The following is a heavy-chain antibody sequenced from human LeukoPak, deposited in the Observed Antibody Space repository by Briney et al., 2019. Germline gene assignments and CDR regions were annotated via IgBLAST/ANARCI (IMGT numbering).Heavy chain of an antibody. D-gene: IGHD3-16*02. CDR1: RFTFSSYG. J-gene: IGHJ4*02. V-gene: IGHV3-30*18. Sequence: GGSLRLSCAASRFTFSSYGMHWVRQAPGKGLEWVAVISYDGSNKYYADSVKGRFTISRDNSKNTLYLQMNSLRAEDTAVYYCAKDSDDYVWGSYRVPGYWGQGTLVTVSS. CDR3: AKDSDDYVWGSYRVPGY. CDR2: ISYDGSNK.